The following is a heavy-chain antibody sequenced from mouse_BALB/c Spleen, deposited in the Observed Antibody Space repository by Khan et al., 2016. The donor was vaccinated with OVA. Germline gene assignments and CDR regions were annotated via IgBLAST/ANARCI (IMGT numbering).Heavy chain of an antibody. CDR3: ARPPYFSYTLDY. Sequence: QIQLVQSGPELKKPGETVKIFCKASGYTFTNYGMNWVKQSPGKALKWMGWINTYTGEPTYADDFKGRFAFSLETSASTAYLQITNLKNADTATYFCARPPYFSYTLDYWGQGTSVTVSS. CDR1: GYTFTNYG. D-gene: IGHD2-10*01. CDR2: INTYTGEP. J-gene: IGHJ4*01. V-gene: IGHV9-3-1*01.